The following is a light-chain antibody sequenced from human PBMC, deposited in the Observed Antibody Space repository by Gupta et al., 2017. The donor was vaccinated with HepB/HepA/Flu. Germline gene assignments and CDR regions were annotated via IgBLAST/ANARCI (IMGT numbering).Light chain of an antibody. CDR2: DVS. CDR3: SSYTSSSTLV. CDR1: SSDVGGYNY. Sequence: SAMTQPASVSGSPDPSITISCTGTSSDVGGYNYVSWYQQHPGKAHKLMIYDVSNRPSGVSIRFSGSKSGNTASLTISGRQAEDEADYYCSSYTSSSTLVFGGGTKLTVL. V-gene: IGLV2-14*01. J-gene: IGLJ2*01.